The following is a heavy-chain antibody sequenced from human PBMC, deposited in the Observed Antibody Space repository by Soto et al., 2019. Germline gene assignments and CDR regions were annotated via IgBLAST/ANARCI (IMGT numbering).Heavy chain of an antibody. V-gene: IGHV3-23*01. CDR1: GFTFRSYA. D-gene: IGHD3-10*01. J-gene: IGHJ4*02. CDR2: ISGSGGST. CDR3: AKVVPMVRGVLGLVY. Sequence: GGSLRLSCAASGFTFRSYAMSWVRQAPGKGLECVSAISGSGGSTYYADSVKGRFTISRDNSENTLYLQMNSLRAEDTAIYYCAKVVPMVRGVLGLVYWGQGTLVAVSS.